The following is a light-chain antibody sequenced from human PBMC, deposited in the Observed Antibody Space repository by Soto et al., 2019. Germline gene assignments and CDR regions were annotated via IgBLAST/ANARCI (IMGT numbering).Light chain of an antibody. V-gene: IGLV1-44*01. CDR3: AAWDDSLNGPV. CDR2: SNN. J-gene: IGLJ2*01. CDR1: SSNIGSNT. Sequence: QAVVTQPPSASGTPGQRVTISCSGSSSNIGSNTVNWYQQLPGTAPKLLIYSNNRRPSGVPDRFSGFKSGTSASLAISGLQSEDEADYYCAAWDDSLNGPVFGGGTKVTVL.